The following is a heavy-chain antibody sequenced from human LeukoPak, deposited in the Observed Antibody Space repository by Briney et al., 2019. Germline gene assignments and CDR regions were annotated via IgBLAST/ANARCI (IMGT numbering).Heavy chain of an antibody. CDR3: AKSRSTRLDDYYYYMDV. CDR2: IRYDGSNK. D-gene: IGHD2-2*01. Sequence: GGSLRLSCAASGFTFSSYGMHWVRQAPGKGLEWVAFIRYDGSNKYYADSVKGRFTISRDNSKNTLYLQMNSLRAEDTAVYYCAKSRSTRLDDYYYYMDVWGKGTTVTVSS. V-gene: IGHV3-30*02. CDR1: GFTFSSYG. J-gene: IGHJ6*03.